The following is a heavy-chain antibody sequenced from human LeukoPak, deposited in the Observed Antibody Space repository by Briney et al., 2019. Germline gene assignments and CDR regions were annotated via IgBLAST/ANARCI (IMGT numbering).Heavy chain of an antibody. CDR3: AGSPLRFLEWSAVY. CDR1: GGSFSGYY. V-gene: IGHV4-34*01. CDR2: INHSGST. Sequence: PSETLSLTCAVYGGSFSGYYWSWIRQPPGKGLEWIGEINHSGSTNYNPSLKSRVTISVDTSKNQFSLKLSSVTAADTAVYYRAGSPLRFLEWSAVYWGQGTLVTVSS. D-gene: IGHD3-3*01. J-gene: IGHJ4*02.